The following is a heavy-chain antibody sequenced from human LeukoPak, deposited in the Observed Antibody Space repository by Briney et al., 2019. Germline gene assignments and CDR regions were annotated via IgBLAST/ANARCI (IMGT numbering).Heavy chain of an antibody. J-gene: IGHJ5*02. Sequence: SETLSLTCTVSGGSISSSSYYWGWIRQPPGKGLEWIGSIYYSGSTYYNPSLKSRVTISVDTSKNQFSLKLSSVTAADTAVYYCARRKVSATVTTRNNWFDPWGQGTLVTVSS. CDR3: ARRKVSATVTTRNNWFDP. D-gene: IGHD4-11*01. V-gene: IGHV4-39*01. CDR2: IYYSGST. CDR1: GGSISSSSYY.